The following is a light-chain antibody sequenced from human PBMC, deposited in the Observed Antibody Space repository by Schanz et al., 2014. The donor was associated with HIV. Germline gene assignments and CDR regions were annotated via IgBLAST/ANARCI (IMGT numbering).Light chain of an antibody. CDR2: RIS. CDR3: LQHNDWPWT. Sequence: EVVMTQSPATLSVPPGGTVTLSCRASQSVSTMLDWFQQKPGQAPRLLIYRISTRATGIPARFSGSGSGTEFTLTINRLQSEDVAVYYCLQHNDWPWTFGQGTKVEIK. V-gene: IGKV3-15*01. J-gene: IGKJ1*01. CDR1: QSVSTM.